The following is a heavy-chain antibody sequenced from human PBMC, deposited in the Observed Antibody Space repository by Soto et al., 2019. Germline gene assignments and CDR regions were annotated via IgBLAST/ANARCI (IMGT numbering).Heavy chain of an antibody. CDR3: ASRYGGTLDY. J-gene: IGHJ4*02. Sequence: QVQLQESGPGLVKPSETLSLTCTVSGGSISSYYWSWIRQPPGQGLEWIGYIYYSGSANYNPSLQRRVTISVGPSKNQFSLKLSSVTAADTAVYYCASRYGGTLDYWGQGTLVTVSS. V-gene: IGHV4-59*08. D-gene: IGHD4-17*01. CDR1: GGSISSYY. CDR2: IYYSGSA.